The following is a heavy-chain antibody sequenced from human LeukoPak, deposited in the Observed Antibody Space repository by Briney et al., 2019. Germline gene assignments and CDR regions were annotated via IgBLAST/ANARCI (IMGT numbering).Heavy chain of an antibody. CDR3: ARDSLAGVAAPFDY. J-gene: IGHJ4*02. CDR2: IIPILGIA. CDR1: GGTFSSYT. D-gene: IGHD6-13*01. V-gene: IGHV1-69*04. Sequence: GASVKVSCKASGGTFSSYTISCVRRAPGQGLEWMGRIIPILGIANYAQKFQGRVTITADKSTSTAYMELSSLRSEDTAVYYCARDSLAGVAAPFDYWGQGTLVTVSS.